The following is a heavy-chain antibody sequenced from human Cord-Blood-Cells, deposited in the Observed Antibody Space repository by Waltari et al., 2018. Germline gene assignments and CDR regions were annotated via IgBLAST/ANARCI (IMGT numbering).Heavy chain of an antibody. CDR3: ASPTAAVAGT. D-gene: IGHD6-19*01. Sequence: QVQLQQWGAGLLKPSETLSLTCAVYGGSFSGYYWSWIRQPPGKGLEWIGESNHSGSTNYNPSLKSRVTISVDTSKNQFSLKLSSVTAADTAVYYCASPTAAVAGTWGQGTLVTVSS. V-gene: IGHV4-34*01. J-gene: IGHJ4*02. CDR2: SNHSGST. CDR1: GGSFSGYY.